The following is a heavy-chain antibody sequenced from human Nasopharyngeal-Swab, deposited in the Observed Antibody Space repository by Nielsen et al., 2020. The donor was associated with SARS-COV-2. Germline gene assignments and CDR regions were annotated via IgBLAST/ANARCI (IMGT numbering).Heavy chain of an antibody. Sequence: ASVQVSCKASGFTFTDYYIHWVRQAPAQGLQWMGWINLLTGATNFEQNFQGRVTVSSDRSRSTAYIELSRLRSDDTAVYYCARDYYDNYDSDYWGQGTLVTVSS. CDR2: INLLTGAT. J-gene: IGHJ4*02. D-gene: IGHD3-22*01. CDR1: GFTFTDYY. V-gene: IGHV1-2*02. CDR3: ARDYYDNYDSDY.